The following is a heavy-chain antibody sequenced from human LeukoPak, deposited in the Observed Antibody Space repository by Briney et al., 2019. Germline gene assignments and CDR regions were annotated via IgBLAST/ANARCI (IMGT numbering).Heavy chain of an antibody. D-gene: IGHD4-11*01. CDR2: IYSGGST. CDR1: GFIVSSNY. Sequence: GGSLRLSCAASGFIVSSNYMTWVRQAPGKGLEWVSVIYSGGSTNYTDSVKGRFTISRDNSKNTLYLQMNSLRAEDTAVYYCARGLQSPLVDFYYGKDVWGQGTTVTVSS. CDR3: ARGLQSPLVDFYYGKDV. J-gene: IGHJ6*02. V-gene: IGHV3-53*01.